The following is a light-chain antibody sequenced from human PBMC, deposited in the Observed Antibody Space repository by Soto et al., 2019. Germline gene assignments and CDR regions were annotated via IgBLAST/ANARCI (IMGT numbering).Light chain of an antibody. J-gene: IGKJ4*01. CDR3: QQYCCSLLS. CDR2: GSS. Sequence: EIVLTQSPGTLSLSPGEEATLSCRASQSVSNNFVAWYQQRPGKAPRLLIYGSSSRASGIPDRFSGSGSGTDFTLTISRLEPEDFAVYYCQQYCCSLLSFGGGTKVDIK. CDR1: QSVSNNF. V-gene: IGKV3-20*01.